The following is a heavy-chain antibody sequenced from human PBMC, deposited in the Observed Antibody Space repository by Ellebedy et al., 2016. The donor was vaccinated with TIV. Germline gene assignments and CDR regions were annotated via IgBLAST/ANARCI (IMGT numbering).Heavy chain of an antibody. J-gene: IGHJ4*02. CDR3: ARDSRGRWTPFDH. CDR2: ICYDGTDE. Sequence: PGGSLRLSCAASGFSFSSYGMHWVRQSPGKGLEWMAFICYDGTDESYAESVEGRFSIARDNSKNTLYLHMKSLRAEATAIYYCARDSRGRWTPFDHWGQGTVVAVSS. CDR1: GFSFSSYG. V-gene: IGHV3-33*01. D-gene: IGHD4-23*01.